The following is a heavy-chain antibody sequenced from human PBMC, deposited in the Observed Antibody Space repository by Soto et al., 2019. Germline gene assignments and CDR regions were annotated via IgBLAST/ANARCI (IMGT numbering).Heavy chain of an antibody. J-gene: IGHJ6*03. V-gene: IGHV3-21*01. CDR3: ARDSRYFDWRPYLDPQDIDV. D-gene: IGHD3-9*01. Sequence: EVQLVESGGGLVKPGGSLRLSCAASGFTFSSYSMNWVRQAPGKGLEWVSSISSSSSYIYYADSVKGRFTISRDNAKISLYRQMNSLRAEDTAVYYCARDSRYFDWRPYLDPQDIDVWGKGTTVTVSS. CDR2: ISSSSSYI. CDR1: GFTFSSYS.